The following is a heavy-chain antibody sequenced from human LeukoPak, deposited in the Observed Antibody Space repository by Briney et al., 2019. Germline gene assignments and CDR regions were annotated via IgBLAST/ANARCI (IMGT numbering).Heavy chain of an antibody. V-gene: IGHV3-9*01. J-gene: IGHJ4*02. Sequence: QSGGSLRLSCAASGFTFDDYAMHWGRQAPGKGLEWVSGISWNSGSIGYADSVKGRFTISRDNAKNSLYLQMNSPRAEDTALYYCANEGLYDSSGYRRGFLRYWGQGTLVTVSS. CDR1: GFTFDDYA. CDR3: ANEGLYDSSGYRRGFLRY. D-gene: IGHD3-22*01. CDR2: ISWNSGSI.